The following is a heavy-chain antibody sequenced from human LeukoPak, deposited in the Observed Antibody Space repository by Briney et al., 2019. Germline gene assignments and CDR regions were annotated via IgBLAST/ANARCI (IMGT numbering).Heavy chain of an antibody. J-gene: IGHJ4*02. Sequence: SETLSLTCTVSGGSISSGSYYWSWIRQPAGKGLEWIGRIYTSGSTNYNPSLKSRATISVDTSKNQFSLKLSSVPAADTAVYYCARDGPSGSFDYWGQGTLVTVSS. D-gene: IGHD3-10*01. CDR2: IYTSGST. CDR3: ARDGPSGSFDY. V-gene: IGHV4-61*02. CDR1: GGSISSGSYY.